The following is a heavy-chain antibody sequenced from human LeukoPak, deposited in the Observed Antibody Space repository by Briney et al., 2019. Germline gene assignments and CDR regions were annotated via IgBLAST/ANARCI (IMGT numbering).Heavy chain of an antibody. CDR3: ARGAPYYYGMDV. CDR1: GFTFSSYD. V-gene: IGHV3-13*01. J-gene: IGHJ6*02. Sequence: GGSLRLSCAASGFTFSSYDMHWVGHATGKGLEWVSAIGTACDTYYPGSVKGRFTISRKNAKNSLYLQMNSLRAGDTAVYYCARGAPYYYGMDVWGQGTTVTVSS. CDR2: IGTACDT.